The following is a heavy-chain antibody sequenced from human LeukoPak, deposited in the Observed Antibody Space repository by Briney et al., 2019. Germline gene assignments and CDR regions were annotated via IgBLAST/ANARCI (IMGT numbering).Heavy chain of an antibody. Sequence: GASLKISCKGSGYSFTTYWIGWVGQMPGKGLESVGIIYPGDSDTTYSPFFEGQVTISADKSISTVYLQWSSLKASDTAIYYCARQSRDGSKTRGYYFDSWGQGTLVTVSS. CDR1: GYSFTTYW. V-gene: IGHV5-51*01. CDR2: IYPGDSDT. CDR3: ARQSRDGSKTRGYYFDS. J-gene: IGHJ4*02. D-gene: IGHD3-10*01.